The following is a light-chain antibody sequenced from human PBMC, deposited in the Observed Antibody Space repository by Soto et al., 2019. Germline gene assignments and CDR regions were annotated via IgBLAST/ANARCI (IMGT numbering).Light chain of an antibody. CDR3: QQFGSSPYT. J-gene: IGKJ2*01. CDR1: QSVSSSY. Sequence: EIVLTQSPGTLSLSPGERATLSCRASQSVSSSYLAWYQQKPGQAPRLLIYGESNRATGIPDRFSGSGSGTDFTLTISRLEPEDFAVYYCQQFGSSPYTFAQGTKREIK. CDR2: GES. V-gene: IGKV3-20*01.